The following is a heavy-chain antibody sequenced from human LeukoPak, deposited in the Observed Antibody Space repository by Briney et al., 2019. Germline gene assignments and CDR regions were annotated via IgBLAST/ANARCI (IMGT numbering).Heavy chain of an antibody. Sequence: GGSLRLSCAASGLTFSNAWMSWVRQAPGKGLEWVGRIKSNTDGGTTDYAAPLRGRFTISRDDSKNTLYLQMNSLKAEDTAVYYCTTGPTRYFDWLLYDPIDYWGQGTLVTVSS. CDR1: GLTFSNAW. CDR3: TTGPTRYFDWLLYDPIDY. D-gene: IGHD3-9*01. J-gene: IGHJ4*02. V-gene: IGHV3-15*01. CDR2: IKSNTDGGTT.